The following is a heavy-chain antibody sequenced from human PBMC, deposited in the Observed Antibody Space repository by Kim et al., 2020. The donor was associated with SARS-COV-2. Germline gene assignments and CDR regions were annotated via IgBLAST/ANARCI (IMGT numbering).Heavy chain of an antibody. CDR3: AKDRSTLWSDNYYYYYGMDV. J-gene: IGHJ6*02. CDR2: IYSGGSST. D-gene: IGHD3-10*01. Sequence: GGSLRLSCAASGFTFSSYAMSWVRQAPGKGLEWVSVIYSGGSSTYYADSVKGRFTISRDNSKNTLYLQMNSLRAEDTAVYYCAKDRSTLWSDNYYYYYGMDVWGQGTTVTVSS. V-gene: IGHV3-23*03. CDR1: GFTFSSYA.